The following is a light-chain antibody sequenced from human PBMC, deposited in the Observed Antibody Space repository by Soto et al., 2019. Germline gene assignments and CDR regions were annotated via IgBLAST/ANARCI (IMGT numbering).Light chain of an antibody. Sequence: EIVLTQSPATLSLSPGERATLSCGASQSVTRGTLAWYQKKPGVAPRLLIYDASSRATGIPDRFSGSGSGTDFTLTISRLEPEDFAVYYCQQYGSSPYTFGQGTKLEIK. V-gene: IGKV3D-20*01. CDR1: QSVTRGT. CDR2: DAS. CDR3: QQYGSSPYT. J-gene: IGKJ2*01.